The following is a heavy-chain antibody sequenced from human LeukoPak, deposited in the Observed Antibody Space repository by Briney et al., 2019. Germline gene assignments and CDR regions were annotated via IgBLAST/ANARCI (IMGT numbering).Heavy chain of an antibody. Sequence: GGSLRLSCAASGFTFSDAWMSWVRQTPGKGLEWAGRIKSNTDGGTTDFAAPVKGRFTISRDDSENALYLQMNSLKTEDTAVYYCTTQLLYEHNFDYWGQGTLVTVSS. D-gene: IGHD2-2*02. J-gene: IGHJ4*02. V-gene: IGHV3-15*01. CDR1: GFTFSDAW. CDR3: TTQLLYEHNFDY. CDR2: IKSNTDGGTT.